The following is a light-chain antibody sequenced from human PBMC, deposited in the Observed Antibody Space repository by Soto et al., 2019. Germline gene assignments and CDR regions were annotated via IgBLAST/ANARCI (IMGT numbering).Light chain of an antibody. CDR1: SSDVGGYNY. CDR2: EVS. J-gene: IGLJ1*01. Sequence: QSVLTQPASVSGSPGQSITSSCTGTSSDVGGYNYVSWYQQHPGKAPKLMIYEVSNRPSGVSNRFSGSKSGNTASLTISGLQAEDGADYYCSSYTSSSTLNYVFGTGTKVTVL. V-gene: IGLV2-14*01. CDR3: SSYTSSSTLNYV.